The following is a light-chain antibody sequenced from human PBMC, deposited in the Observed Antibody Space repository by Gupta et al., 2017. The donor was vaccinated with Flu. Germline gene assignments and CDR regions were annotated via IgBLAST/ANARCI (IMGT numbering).Light chain of an antibody. Sequence: DTVTISCRASQSINNWLAWYQQKPGRAPKLLIYEASKLQIGVPPRFSGSGSGTDFTLTISSLQSDDFATYYCQLYASYSVYIFGQGTKVE. CDR2: EAS. V-gene: IGKV1-5*03. J-gene: IGKJ2*01. CDR1: QSINNW. CDR3: QLYASYSVYI.